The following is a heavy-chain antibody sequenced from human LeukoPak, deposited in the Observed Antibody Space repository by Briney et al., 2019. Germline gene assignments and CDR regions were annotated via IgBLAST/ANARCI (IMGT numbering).Heavy chain of an antibody. D-gene: IGHD6-13*01. V-gene: IGHV4-39*01. Sequence: KPSETLSLTCTVSGGSISSSSYYWGWIRQPPGKGLEWIGSIYYSGSTYYNPSLKSRVTISVDTSKNQFSLKLSSVTAADTAVYYCARTRIAAAPARIVDYWGQGTLVTVSS. CDR3: ARTRIAAAPARIVDY. CDR2: IYYSGST. CDR1: GGSISSSSYY. J-gene: IGHJ4*02.